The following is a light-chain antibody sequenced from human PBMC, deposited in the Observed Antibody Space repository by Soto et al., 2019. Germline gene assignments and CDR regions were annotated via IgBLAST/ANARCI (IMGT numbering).Light chain of an antibody. Sequence: DIQMTQSPSTLSASVGDRVTISCRASQPISNWLAWYQLKPGKAPKLLIYDSSSLETGVPPRFSGTGSGTQYTPTISSLQPHESATYYCQQYNSDPYTFGQGTRLQIK. V-gene: IGKV1-5*01. CDR3: QQYNSDPYT. CDR2: DSS. CDR1: QPISNW. J-gene: IGKJ2*01.